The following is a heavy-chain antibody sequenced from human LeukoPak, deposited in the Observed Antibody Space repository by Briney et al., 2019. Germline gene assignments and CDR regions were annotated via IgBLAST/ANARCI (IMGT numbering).Heavy chain of an antibody. D-gene: IGHD3-22*01. J-gene: IGHJ4*02. CDR3: ARLAYYLESSGYYLYYFAN. CDR1: GGSFSGYY. CDR2: ISHSGST. V-gene: IGHV4-34*01. Sequence: SETLSLTCAVYGGSFSGYYWSWIRQPPGKGLEWIGEISHSGSTNYNPSLKSRVTLSVDVSKNQFSLRLSSVTAADTAVYFCARLAYYLESSGYYLYYFANWGQGTPVTVSS.